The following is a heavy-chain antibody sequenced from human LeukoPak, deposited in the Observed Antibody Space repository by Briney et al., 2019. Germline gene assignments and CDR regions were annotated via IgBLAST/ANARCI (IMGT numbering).Heavy chain of an antibody. V-gene: IGHV3-21*04. CDR2: ISSSSSYI. D-gene: IGHD3-22*01. J-gene: IGHJ4*02. CDR3: ASFNWDNSGHSGRDY. Sequence: PGGSLRLSCAASGFTFSSYSMNWVGQAPGKGLEWVASISSSSSYIYYADSVKGRCTISRCNAKNSLYLQMNSLRAEDTAVYYCASFNWDNSGHSGRDYWGQGTPVTVSS. CDR1: GFTFSSYS.